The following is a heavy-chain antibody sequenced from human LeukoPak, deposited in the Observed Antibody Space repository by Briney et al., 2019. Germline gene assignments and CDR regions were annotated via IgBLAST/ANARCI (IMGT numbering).Heavy chain of an antibody. CDR3: AKDRGGNSGSAEYFQH. J-gene: IGHJ1*01. D-gene: IGHD4-23*01. CDR2: ISDSGGST. Sequence: GGSLRLSCAVSGFTFSSYAMSWVRQAPGKGLEWVSAISDSGGSTYYADSVKGRFTISRDNSKNTLYLQMSSLRAEDTAVYYCAKDRGGNSGSAEYFQHWGQGTLVTVSS. V-gene: IGHV3-23*01. CDR1: GFTFSSYA.